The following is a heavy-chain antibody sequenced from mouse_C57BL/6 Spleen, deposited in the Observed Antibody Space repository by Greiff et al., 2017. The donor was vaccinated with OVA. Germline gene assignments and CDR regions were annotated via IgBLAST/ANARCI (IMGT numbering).Heavy chain of an antibody. Sequence: QVQLQQSGAELVRPGTSVKVSCKASGYAFTNYLIEWVKQRPGQGLEWIGVINPGSGGTTYNEKFKGKATLTADKSSSTAYMQLSSLTSEDSAVYFCARLTTVGDFDYWGQGTTLTVSS. CDR1: GYAFTNYL. CDR3: ARLTTVGDFDY. J-gene: IGHJ2*01. V-gene: IGHV1-54*01. CDR2: INPGSGGT. D-gene: IGHD1-1*01.